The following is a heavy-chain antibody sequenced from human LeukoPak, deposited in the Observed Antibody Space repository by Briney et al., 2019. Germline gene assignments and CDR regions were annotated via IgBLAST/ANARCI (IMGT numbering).Heavy chain of an antibody. CDR1: GGSFSGYY. CDR3: ARAVVVAATNWFDP. CDR2: INHSGST. J-gene: IGHJ5*02. Sequence: SETLSLTCAVYGGSFSGYYWSWIRQPPGKGLDWFGEINHSGSTNYNPSLKSRVTISVDTSKNQFSLKLSSVTAADTAVYYCARAVVVAATNWFDPWGQGTLVTVSS. V-gene: IGHV4-34*01. D-gene: IGHD2-15*01.